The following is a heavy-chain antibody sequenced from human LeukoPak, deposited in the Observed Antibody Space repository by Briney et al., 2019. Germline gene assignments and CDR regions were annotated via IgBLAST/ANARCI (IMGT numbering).Heavy chain of an antibody. Sequence: SETLSLTCTVSGGSISSYYWSWIRQPPGKGLEWIGYIYYSGSTNYNPSLKSRVAISVDTSKNQFSLKLSSVTAADTAVYYCAKSSGWQVRDSYYFDYWGQGTLVTVSS. CDR1: GGSISSYY. D-gene: IGHD6-19*01. CDR3: AKSSGWQVRDSYYFDY. V-gene: IGHV4-59*12. CDR2: IYYSGST. J-gene: IGHJ4*02.